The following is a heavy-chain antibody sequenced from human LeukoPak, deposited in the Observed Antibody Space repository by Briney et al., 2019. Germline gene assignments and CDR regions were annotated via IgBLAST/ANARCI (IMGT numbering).Heavy chain of an antibody. D-gene: IGHD2-21*02. J-gene: IGHJ4*02. Sequence: SETLSLTCAVYGGSFSGYYWSWIRQPPGKGLEWIGEINHSGSTNYNPSLKSRVTISVDTSKNQFSLKLSSVTAADTAVYYCAGKARLHQMFDYWGQGTLVTVSS. CDR3: AGKARLHQMFDY. V-gene: IGHV4-34*01. CDR2: INHSGST. CDR1: GGSFSGYY.